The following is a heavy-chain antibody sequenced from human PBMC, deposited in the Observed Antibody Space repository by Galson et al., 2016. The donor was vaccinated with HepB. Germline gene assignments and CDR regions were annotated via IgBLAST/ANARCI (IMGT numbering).Heavy chain of an antibody. V-gene: IGHV3-30*04. CDR2: IAYDGKSE. CDR3: ARSLTGSYDFWGAIYNYYAMDV. D-gene: IGHD3-3*01. CDR1: GFTFNTHA. J-gene: IGHJ6*02. Sequence: SLRLSCAASGFTFNTHAMHWVRQAPGKGLEWVAIIAYDGKSERYPDSVRGRFTISRDNSKNTVYLQMNSLRAEDTAMYYCARSLTGSYDFWGAIYNYYAMDVWGQGTTVTVS.